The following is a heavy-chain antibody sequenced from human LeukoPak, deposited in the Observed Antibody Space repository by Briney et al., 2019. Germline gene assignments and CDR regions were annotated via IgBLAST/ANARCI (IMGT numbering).Heavy chain of an antibody. CDR3: AIRRPDTSGDWVWFDP. J-gene: IGHJ5*02. D-gene: IGHD2-21*01. V-gene: IGHV5-51*01. CDR2: IYPDDSDT. CDR1: GYTFTSYW. Sequence: GESLKISCKGSGYTFTSYWIGWVRQMPGKGLEWMGIIYPDDSDTRYSPSFQGQVTISADKSISTAYLQWSSLKASDTAMYYCAIRRPDTSGDWVWFDPWGQGTLVTVSS.